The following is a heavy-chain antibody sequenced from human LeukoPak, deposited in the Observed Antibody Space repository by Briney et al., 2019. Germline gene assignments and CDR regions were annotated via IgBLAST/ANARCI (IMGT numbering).Heavy chain of an antibody. CDR2: INHSGST. J-gene: IGHJ4*02. D-gene: IGHD6-19*01. CDR3: ARDSALAQAVMFAY. Sequence: SETLSLTCAVYGGAFSGYYWSWIRQPPGKGLEWIGEINHSGSTNYNPSPKSRVTISVDTSKNQCSLKLSSVTAADTAVYYCARDSALAQAVMFAYWGQGTLVTVSS. V-gene: IGHV4-34*01. CDR1: GGAFSGYY.